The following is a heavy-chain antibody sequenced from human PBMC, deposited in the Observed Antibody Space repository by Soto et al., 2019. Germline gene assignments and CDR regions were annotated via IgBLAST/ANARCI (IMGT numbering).Heavy chain of an antibody. Sequence: ASVKVSFKASGYTFTSYDINWVRQATGQGLEWMGWMNPNSGNTGYAQKFQGRVTMTRNTSISTAYMELSSLRSEDTAVYYCARWDYDFWSGLNWFDPWGQGTLVTVSS. CDR3: ARWDYDFWSGLNWFDP. D-gene: IGHD3-3*01. V-gene: IGHV1-8*01. J-gene: IGHJ5*02. CDR1: GYTFTSYD. CDR2: MNPNSGNT.